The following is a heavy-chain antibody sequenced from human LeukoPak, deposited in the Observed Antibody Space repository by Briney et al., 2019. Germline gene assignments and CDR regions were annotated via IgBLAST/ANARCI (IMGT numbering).Heavy chain of an antibody. D-gene: IGHD2-15*01. CDR2: ISSSSSYT. CDR1: GFIFSNYG. J-gene: IGHJ6*02. CDR3: ARDVGCSGGSCYGGDYYYYGMDV. V-gene: IGHV3-21*05. Sequence: GGSLRLSCAASGFIFSNYGMDWVRQAPGKGLEWVSYISSSSSYTNYADSVKGRFTISRDNAKNSLYLQMNSLRAEDTAVYYCARDVGCSGGSCYGGDYYYYGMDVWGQGTTVTVSS.